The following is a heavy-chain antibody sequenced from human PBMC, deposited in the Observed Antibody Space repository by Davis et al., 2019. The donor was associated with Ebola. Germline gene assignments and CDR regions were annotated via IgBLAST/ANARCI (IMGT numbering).Heavy chain of an antibody. D-gene: IGHD1-1*01. V-gene: IGHV3-23*01. Sequence: GESLKISCAASGFSFSRTDMNWFRQAPGRGPEWVSNINGRGGDTYYADSVKGRFTISRDNSKNILYLQMDSLRIEDTAQYYCAGDPNWESGSWGQGTLVSVSS. CDR3: AGDPNWESGS. J-gene: IGHJ5*02. CDR2: INGRGGDT. CDR1: GFSFSRTD.